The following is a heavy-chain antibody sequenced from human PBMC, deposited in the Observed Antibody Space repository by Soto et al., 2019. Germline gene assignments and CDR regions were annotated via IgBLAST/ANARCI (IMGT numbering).Heavy chain of an antibody. D-gene: IGHD6-13*01. V-gene: IGHV3-11*01. CDR3: AREPSGSSSWYNAFDI. J-gene: IGHJ3*02. CDR1: GFTFSDYY. CDR2: ISSSGSTI. Sequence: PGGSLRLSCAASGFTFSDYYMSWIRQAPGKGLEWVSYISSSGSTIYYADSMKGRFTISRDNAKNSLYLQMNSLRAEDTAVYYCAREPSGSSSWYNAFDIWGQGTMVTVSS.